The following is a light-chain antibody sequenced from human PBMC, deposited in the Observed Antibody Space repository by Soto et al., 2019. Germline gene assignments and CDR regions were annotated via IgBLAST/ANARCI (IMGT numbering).Light chain of an antibody. Sequence: DILLTQSPPSLSASVGDTVTIACRASQSISINLNWYQHRPGEAPKVLIYGASTLATGAPSRFSGSGVGTDFTLTSNRLQLEEFATYYCQQTYTTREYTFGQGTKLEFK. CDR3: QQTYTTREYT. V-gene: IGKV1-39*01. CDR1: QSISIN. CDR2: GAS. J-gene: IGKJ2*01.